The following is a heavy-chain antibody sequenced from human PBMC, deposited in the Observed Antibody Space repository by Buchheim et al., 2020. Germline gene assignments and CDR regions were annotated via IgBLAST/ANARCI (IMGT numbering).Heavy chain of an antibody. CDR2: IKQDGSEK. J-gene: IGHJ6*02. Sequence: EVQLVESGGGLVQPGGSLRLSCAASGFTFSSYLMSWVRPAPGKGLEWVANIKQDGSEKYYVDSVKGRFTISRDNAKQSLYLQMNSLRAEDTAVDYCAGAGAGIAARRGYYYSGMDVWGQGTT. CDR1: GFTFSSYL. CDR3: AGAGAGIAARRGYYYSGMDV. V-gene: IGHV3-7*01. D-gene: IGHD6-6*01.